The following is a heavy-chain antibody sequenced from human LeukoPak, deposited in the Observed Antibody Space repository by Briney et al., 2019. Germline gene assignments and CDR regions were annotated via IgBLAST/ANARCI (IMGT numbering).Heavy chain of an antibody. V-gene: IGHV3-48*02. CDR3: ARGLRGYYFDY. CDR2: ISSSSNTI. CDR1: GFTFSSYS. Sequence: PGGSLRLSCAASGFTFSSYSMTWVRQAPGKGLEWLSYISSSSNTIYYADSLKGRFTISRDNAKNSLNLQMNSLRDEDTAVYYCARGLRGYYFDYWGQGTLVTVSS. D-gene: IGHD5-12*01. J-gene: IGHJ4*02.